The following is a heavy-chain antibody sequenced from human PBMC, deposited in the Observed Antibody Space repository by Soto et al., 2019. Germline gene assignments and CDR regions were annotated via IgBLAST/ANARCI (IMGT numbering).Heavy chain of an antibody. CDR1: GGSISSGDYY. CDR2: INHSGST. V-gene: IGHV4-39*07. CDR3: ASQLIAAVSYYGMDV. Sequence: PSETLSLTCTVSGGSISSGDYYWSWIRQPPGKGLEWIGEINHSGSTNYNPSLKSRVTISVDMSKNQFSLKLSSVTAADTAVYYCASQLIAAVSYYGMDVWGQGTTVTVSS. D-gene: IGHD6-13*01. J-gene: IGHJ6*02.